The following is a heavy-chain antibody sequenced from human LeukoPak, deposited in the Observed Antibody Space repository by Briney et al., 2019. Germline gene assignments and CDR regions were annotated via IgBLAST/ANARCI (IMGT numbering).Heavy chain of an antibody. J-gene: IGHJ5*02. CDR1: GDCVSSDIAA. CDR2: TYYRSKWYN. D-gene: IGHD6-6*01. V-gene: IGHV6-1*01. Sequence: SQTLSLTSAISGDCVSSDIAAWNWIRQSPSRGLEWLGSTYYRSKWYNDNAVSVKSRITINPDTSKNQFSLQLNSVTPEDTAVYYCAREGKASIAARPVSRFDPWGQKSLVTVSS. CDR3: AREGKASIAARPVSRFDP.